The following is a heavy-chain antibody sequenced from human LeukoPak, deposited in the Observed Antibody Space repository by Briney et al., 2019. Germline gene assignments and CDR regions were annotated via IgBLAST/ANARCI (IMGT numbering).Heavy chain of an antibody. J-gene: IGHJ4*02. Sequence: SETLSLTCAVYGGSFSGYYWSWIRQPPGKGLEWIGEINHSGSPNYNPSLKSRVTISVDTSKNQFSLKLSSVTAADTAVYYCARDCSGGSCNFDYWGQGTLVTVSS. D-gene: IGHD2-15*01. CDR2: INHSGSP. CDR3: ARDCSGGSCNFDY. CDR1: GGSFSGYY. V-gene: IGHV4-34*01.